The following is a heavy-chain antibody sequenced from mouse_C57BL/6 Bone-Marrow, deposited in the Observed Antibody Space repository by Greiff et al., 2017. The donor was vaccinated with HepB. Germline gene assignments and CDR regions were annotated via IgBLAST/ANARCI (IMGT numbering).Heavy chain of an antibody. CDR1: GYAFSSSW. CDR3: ARNYYGYAMDY. D-gene: IGHD1-1*01. V-gene: IGHV1-82*01. CDR2: IYPGDGDT. Sequence: QVQLQQSGPELVKPGASVKISCKASGYAFSSSWMNWVKQRPGKGLEWIGRIYPGDGDTNYNGKFKGKATLTADKSASTAYMQLSSLTSEDSAVYFCARNYYGYAMDYWGQGTSVTVSS. J-gene: IGHJ4*01.